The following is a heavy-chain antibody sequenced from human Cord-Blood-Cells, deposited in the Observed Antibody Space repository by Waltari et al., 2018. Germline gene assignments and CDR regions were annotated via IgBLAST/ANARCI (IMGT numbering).Heavy chain of an antibody. CDR3: ARGGGVRDY. J-gene: IGHJ4*02. CDR1: GLTFSSYS. Sequence: EVQLVESGGGLVKPGGSLRLSRAASGLTFSSYSMNGVRQAPGKGLEGVSSISSSSSYIYYADSVKGRFTISRDNAKNSLYLQMNSLRAEDTAVYYCARGGGVRDYWGQGTLVTVSS. V-gene: IGHV3-21*01. D-gene: IGHD3-16*01. CDR2: ISSSSSYI.